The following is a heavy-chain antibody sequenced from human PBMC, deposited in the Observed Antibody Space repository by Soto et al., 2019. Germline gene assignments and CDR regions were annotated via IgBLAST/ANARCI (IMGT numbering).Heavy chain of an antibody. CDR3: AKVRSAQSSSWHYYYYGMDV. CDR1: GFTFSTYW. CDR2: ISGDGNFT. Sequence: GGSLRLSCAASGFTFSTYWMHWVRHAPGEGLVWISHISGDGNFTTYADSVKGRFTISRDNAKNRLYLQMNSLRPEDTAVYYCAKVRSAQSSSWHYYYYGMDVWGQGTTVTVSS. D-gene: IGHD6-13*01. J-gene: IGHJ6*02. V-gene: IGHV3-74*03.